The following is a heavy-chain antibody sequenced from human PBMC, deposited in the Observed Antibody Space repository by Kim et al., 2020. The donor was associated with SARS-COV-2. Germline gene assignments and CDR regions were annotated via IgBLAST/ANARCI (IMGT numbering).Heavy chain of an antibody. CDR1: GFTFGDYA. J-gene: IGHJ4*02. CDR3: ASFSVVVAAASYGGNYRGFDY. D-gene: IGHD2-2*01. V-gene: IGHV3-49*03. Sequence: GGSLRLSCTASGFTFGDYAMSWFRQAPGKGLEWVGFIRSKAYGGTTEYAASVKGRFTIERDDSKSIAYLQMNSLKTEDTAVYYCASFSVVVAAASYGGNYRGFDYWGQGTLVTVS. CDR2: IRSKAYGGTT.